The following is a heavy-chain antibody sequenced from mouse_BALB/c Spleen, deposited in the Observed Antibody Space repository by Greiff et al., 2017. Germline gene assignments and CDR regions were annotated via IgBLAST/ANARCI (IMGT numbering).Heavy chain of an antibody. D-gene: IGHD2-4*01. CDR1: GYTFTSYT. Sequence: VQLQQSAAELARPGASVKMSCKASGYTFTSYTMHWVKQRPGQGLEWIGYINPSSGYTEYNQKFKDKTTLTADKSSSTAYMQLSSLTSEDSAVYYCARGGFYYDYDRFAYWGQGTLVTVSA. CDR3: ARGGFYYDYDRFAY. J-gene: IGHJ3*01. V-gene: IGHV1-4*02. CDR2: INPSSGYT.